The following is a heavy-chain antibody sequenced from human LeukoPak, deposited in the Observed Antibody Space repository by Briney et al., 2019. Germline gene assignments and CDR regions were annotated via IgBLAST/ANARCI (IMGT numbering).Heavy chain of an antibody. CDR2: INPNSGGT. V-gene: IGHV1-2*02. J-gene: IGHJ4*02. CDR1: GYTLTGYY. Sequence: GASVKVSCKASGYTLTGYYMHWVRQAPGQGLEWMGWINPNSGGTNYAQKFQGRVTMTRDTSISTAYMELSRLRSDDTAVYYCARGIPATTVTISYWGQGTLVTVSS. CDR3: ARGIPATTVTISY. D-gene: IGHD4-17*01.